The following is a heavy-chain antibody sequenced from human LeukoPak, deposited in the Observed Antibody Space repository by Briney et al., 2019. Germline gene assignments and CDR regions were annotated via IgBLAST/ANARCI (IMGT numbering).Heavy chain of an antibody. J-gene: IGHJ4*02. D-gene: IGHD2/OR15-2a*01. V-gene: IGHV4-39*01. Sequence: KPSETLSLTFTVSGXSISTYYWGWIRQSPGKGLEWIGTIYYTESTYYNPSLKSRVTISVDTSKNQFSLKLSSVTAADTAVYYCARQFLLYYFDFWGQGTLVTVSS. CDR2: IYYTEST. CDR3: ARQFLLYYFDF. CDR1: GXSISTYY.